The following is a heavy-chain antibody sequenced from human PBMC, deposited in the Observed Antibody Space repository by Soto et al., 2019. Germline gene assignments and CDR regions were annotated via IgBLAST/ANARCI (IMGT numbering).Heavy chain of an antibody. CDR2: IYSGGST. J-gene: IGHJ1*01. CDR3: AREDQITASDFQH. Sequence: GGSLRLSCAASGFTVSSNYMSWVRQAPGKGLEWVSVIYSGGSTYYADSVKGRFTISRDNSKNTLYLQMNSLRAEDTAVYYCAREDQITASDFQHWGQGTLVTVSS. CDR1: GFTVSSNY. D-gene: IGHD1-20*01. V-gene: IGHV3-66*01.